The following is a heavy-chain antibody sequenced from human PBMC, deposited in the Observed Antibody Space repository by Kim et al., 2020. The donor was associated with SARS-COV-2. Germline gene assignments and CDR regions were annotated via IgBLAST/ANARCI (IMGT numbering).Heavy chain of an antibody. CDR1: GFTFSSYG. V-gene: IGHV3-30*03. J-gene: IGHJ4*03. CDR2: ISYDGSNK. Sequence: GGSLRLSCAASGFTFSSYGMHWVRQAPGKGLEWVAVISYDGSNKYYADSVKGRFTISRDNSKNTLYLQMNSLRAEDTAVYYCARDNVLRYFDWLLKNCY. CDR3: ARDNVLRYFDWLLKNCY. D-gene: IGHD3-9*01.